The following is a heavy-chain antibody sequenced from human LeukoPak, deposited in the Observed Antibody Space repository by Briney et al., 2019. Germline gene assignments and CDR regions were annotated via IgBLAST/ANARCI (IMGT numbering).Heavy chain of an antibody. Sequence: GSSVKVSCKASGGTFSSYAISWVRQAPGQGLEWMGGIIPIFGTANYAQKFQGRVTITADESTSTAYMELSSLRSEDTAVYYCARDIASGDLANLAYWGQGTLVTVSS. J-gene: IGHJ4*02. V-gene: IGHV1-69*01. D-gene: IGHD3-16*01. CDR1: GGTFSSYA. CDR2: IIPIFGTA. CDR3: ARDIASGDLANLAY.